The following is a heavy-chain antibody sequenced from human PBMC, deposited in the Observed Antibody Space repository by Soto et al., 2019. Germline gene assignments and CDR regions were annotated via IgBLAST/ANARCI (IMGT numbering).Heavy chain of an antibody. CDR2: IYYSGST. CDR1: GGSISSGGYY. CDR3: ARQYYYDSSGYRHAFDI. Sequence: PSETLSLTGTVSGGSISSGGYYWSWIRQHPGKGLEWIGYIYYSGSTYYNPSLKSRVTISVDTSKNQFSLKLSSVTAADTAVYYCARQYYYDSSGYRHAFDIWGQGTMVTVSS. D-gene: IGHD3-22*01. V-gene: IGHV4-31*03. J-gene: IGHJ3*02.